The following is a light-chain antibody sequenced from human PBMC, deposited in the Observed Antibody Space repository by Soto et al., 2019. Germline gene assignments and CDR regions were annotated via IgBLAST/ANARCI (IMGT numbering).Light chain of an antibody. CDR1: QSVSSSY. Sequence: EIVLTQSPGTLSLSPGERATLSCRASQSVSSSYLAWYQQKPGQAPRLLIYGASSRATGIPDRFSGSGSGTHFTLTISRLEPEDFAVYYCQQHSSWPPLWTFGHGTKVDIK. J-gene: IGKJ1*01. V-gene: IGKV3-20*01. CDR3: QQHSSWPPLWT. CDR2: GAS.